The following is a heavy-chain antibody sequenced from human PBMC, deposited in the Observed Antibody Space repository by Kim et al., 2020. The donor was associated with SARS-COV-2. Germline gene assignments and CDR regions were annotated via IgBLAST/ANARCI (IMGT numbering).Heavy chain of an antibody. D-gene: IGHD6-13*01. J-gene: IGHJ6*02. Sequence: RFTISRDNAKNSLYLQMNSLRAEDTAVYYCARDRLAAAGIQHYYYYGMDVWGQGTTVTASS. CDR3: ARDRLAAAGIQHYYYYGMDV. V-gene: IGHV3-11*06.